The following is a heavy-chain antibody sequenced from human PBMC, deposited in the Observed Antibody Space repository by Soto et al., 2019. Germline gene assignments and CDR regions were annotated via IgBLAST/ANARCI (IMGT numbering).Heavy chain of an antibody. V-gene: IGHV4-30-2*01. D-gene: IGHD6-19*01. CDR1: GGSISSGGYS. J-gene: IGHJ4*02. CDR2: IYHSGST. Sequence: QLQLQESGSGLVKPSQTLSLPCAVSGGSISSGGYSWSWVREPPGKGLEWIGYIYHSGSTYYNPSLKSRVTISVDRSKNQFSLKLSSVTAADTAVYYCARAGGLGAVAVDYWGQGTLVTVSS. CDR3: ARAGGLGAVAVDY.